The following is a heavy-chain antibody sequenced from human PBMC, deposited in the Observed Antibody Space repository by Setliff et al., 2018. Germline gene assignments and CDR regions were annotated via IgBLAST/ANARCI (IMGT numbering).Heavy chain of an antibody. Sequence: ASVKVSCKASGGTFSSYAISWVRQAPGQGLEWMGGIIPTFGTSNYAHKFQGRVTITTDESRSTAYMELSSLRSEDTAVYYCAREDYNYGSGSFDHDYWGQGTLVTVSS. V-gene: IGHV1-69*05. CDR2: IIPTFGTS. D-gene: IGHD5-18*01. CDR3: AREDYNYGSGSFDHDY. CDR1: GGTFSSYA. J-gene: IGHJ4*02.